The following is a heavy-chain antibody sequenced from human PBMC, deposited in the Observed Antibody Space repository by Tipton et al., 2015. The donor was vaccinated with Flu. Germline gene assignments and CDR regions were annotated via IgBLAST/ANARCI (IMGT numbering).Heavy chain of an antibody. V-gene: IGHV5-51*01. J-gene: IGHJ4*02. Sequence: QLVQSGAEVKKPGDSLRISCKTSGYSFTNYWIGWVRQMPGKGLEWMGIIYPVDSDTRYSPSFQGQVTISADKSITTAYLQWSSLKASDTAIYYCVRHPPENYLGFGAPGLDYWGRGTLVTVSS. D-gene: IGHD3-10*01. CDR2: IYPVDSDT. CDR1: GYSFTNYW. CDR3: VRHPPENYLGFGAPGLDY.